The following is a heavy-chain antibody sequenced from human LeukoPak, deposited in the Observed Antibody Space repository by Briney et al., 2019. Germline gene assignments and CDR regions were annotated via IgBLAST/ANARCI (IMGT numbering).Heavy chain of an antibody. V-gene: IGHV3-7*05. CDR1: GFAFSSYW. J-gene: IGHJ6*02. CDR3: ARFGVPYGVDV. D-gene: IGHD2-8*01. CDR2: IKPDGSEK. Sequence: GGSLRLSCAAPGFAFSSYWMSWVRQAPGKGLEWVANIKPDGSEKYYVDSVKGRFTISRDNAKNSLYLQMNSLRAEDTAMYYCARFGVPYGVDVWGQGTTVTVPS.